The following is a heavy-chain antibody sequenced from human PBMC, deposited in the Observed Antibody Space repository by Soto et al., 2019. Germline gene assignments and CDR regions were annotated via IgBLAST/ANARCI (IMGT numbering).Heavy chain of an antibody. CDR2: ISVGGDRK. CDR3: SRWDGYGDY. V-gene: IGHV3-23*01. Sequence: DVQLFQSGGGFEQPGGSLRVSCADSGFSVRSYRMTCVRQAPGKGLEYVSGISVGGDRKFYADSVKGRFTVSRDNSKNILYLQMDSMRVDDTAIYYFSRWDGYGDYCGQGNLVTVSS. CDR1: GFSVRSYR. J-gene: IGHJ4*02. D-gene: IGHD3-16*01.